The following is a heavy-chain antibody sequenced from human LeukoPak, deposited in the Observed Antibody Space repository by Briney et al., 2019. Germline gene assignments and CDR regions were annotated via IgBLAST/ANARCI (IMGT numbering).Heavy chain of an antibody. Sequence: QPGGSLRLSCAASGFTFSSYAMSWVRQAPGKGLEWVSGISGSGGSTYYADSVRGRFTISRDNSKNTLYLQMNSLRAEDTAVYYCAKAAYDSPRYYFDYWGQGTLVTVSS. CDR1: GFTFSSYA. V-gene: IGHV3-23*01. D-gene: IGHD3-22*01. CDR2: ISGSGGST. CDR3: AKAAYDSPRYYFDY. J-gene: IGHJ4*02.